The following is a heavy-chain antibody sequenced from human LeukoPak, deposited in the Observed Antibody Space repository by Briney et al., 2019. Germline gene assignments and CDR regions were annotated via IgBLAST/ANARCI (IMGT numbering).Heavy chain of an antibody. CDR1: GGTFSSYA. CDR3: ARVGTELGYFDY. Sequence: GASVKVSCEASGGTFSSYAISWVRQAPGQGLEWMGGIIPIFGTANYAQKFQGRVTITADESTSTAYMELSSLRSEDTAVYYCARVGTELGYFDYWGQGTLVTVSS. CDR2: IIPIFGTA. J-gene: IGHJ4*02. V-gene: IGHV1-69*01. D-gene: IGHD2/OR15-2a*01.